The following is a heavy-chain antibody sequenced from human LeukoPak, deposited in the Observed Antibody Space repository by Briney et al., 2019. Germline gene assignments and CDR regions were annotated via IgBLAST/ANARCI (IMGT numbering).Heavy chain of an antibody. CDR1: GGSMSRYY. D-gene: IGHD6-19*01. CDR3: ARKTVAGIGVEFDY. V-gene: IGHV4-4*07. J-gene: IGHJ4*02. Sequence: SETLSLTCTVSGGSMSRYYWSFIRQSAGKGLEWIGRIHTTGTTWYNASLESRVTMSIDASKNQFSLKLSSVTAADTAVYYCARKTVAGIGVEFDYWGQGTLVTVSS. CDR2: IHTTGTT.